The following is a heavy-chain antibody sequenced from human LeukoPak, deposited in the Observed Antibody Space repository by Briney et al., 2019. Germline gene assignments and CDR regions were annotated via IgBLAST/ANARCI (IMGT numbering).Heavy chain of an antibody. Sequence: GGSLRLSCAASGFTFSTYEMNWVRQVPGKGLEWVSYISGSGTTIYYADSVKGRFAISRDNTKNSMYLHMNSLRAEDTAVYYCVSAYGGLLDYWGQGTLVTVSS. CDR1: GFTFSTYE. CDR3: VSAYGGLLDY. V-gene: IGHV3-48*03. CDR2: ISGSGTTI. J-gene: IGHJ4*02. D-gene: IGHD3-16*01.